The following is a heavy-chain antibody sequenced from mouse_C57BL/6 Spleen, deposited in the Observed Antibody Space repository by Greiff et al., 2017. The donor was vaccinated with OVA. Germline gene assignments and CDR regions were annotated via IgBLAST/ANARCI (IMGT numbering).Heavy chain of an antibody. CDR3: AKWSNDWYFDV. V-gene: IGHV14-2*01. J-gene: IGHJ1*03. Sequence: VQLQESGAELVKPGASVKLSCTASGFTFTDYYMHWVKQRTEQGLEWIGRIYPGDGDTNYAPKFKGKATITADTSSNTAYLQLSSLTSEDTAVYYCAKWSNDWYFDVWGTGTTVTVSS. CDR2: IYPGDGDT. CDR1: GFTFTDYY. D-gene: IGHD2-5*01.